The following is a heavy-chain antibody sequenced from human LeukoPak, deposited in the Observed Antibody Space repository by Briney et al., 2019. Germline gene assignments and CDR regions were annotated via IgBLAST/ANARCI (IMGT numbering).Heavy chain of an antibody. CDR1: GYTFTSYD. V-gene: IGHV1-8*03. D-gene: IGHD3-3*01. J-gene: IGHJ6*03. Sequence: ASVKVSCKASGYTFTSYDINWVRQATGQGLEWMGWMNPNSGNTGYAQKFQGRVTITRNTSISTAYMELSSLRSEDTAVYYCARGISYYDFWSGPQDYYYMDVWGKGTTVTVSS. CDR3: ARGISYYDFWSGPQDYYYMDV. CDR2: MNPNSGNT.